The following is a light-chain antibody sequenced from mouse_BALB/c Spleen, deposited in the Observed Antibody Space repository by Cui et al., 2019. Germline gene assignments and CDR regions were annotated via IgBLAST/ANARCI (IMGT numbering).Light chain of an antibody. Sequence: DIQMTQSPASLSVSVGETVTITCRESENIYSNLAWYQQKQGKSPQLLVYAATNLAGGVPSRFSGSGSGTQYSLKINSLQSEDFGSYYCQHFWGTPYTFGGGTKLEIK. V-gene: IGKV12-46*01. J-gene: IGKJ2*01. CDR3: QHFWGTPYT. CDR1: ENIYSN. CDR2: AAT.